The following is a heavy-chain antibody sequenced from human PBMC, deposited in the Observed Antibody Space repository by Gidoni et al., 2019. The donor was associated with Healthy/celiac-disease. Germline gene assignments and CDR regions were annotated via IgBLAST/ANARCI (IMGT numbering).Heavy chain of an antibody. V-gene: IGHV3-23*01. CDR3: AKGYQRFFDY. CDR2: IIGSGGST. CDR1: GFTFSSYA. J-gene: IGHJ4*02. D-gene: IGHD3-16*02. Sequence: EVQLLESGGGWVQPGGSLRLSCAASGFTFSSYAMSWVRQAPGKGREWVSAIIGSGGSTYYADSVKGRFTISRDNSKNTLYLQMNSLRAEDTAVYYCAKGYQRFFDYWGQGTLVTVSS.